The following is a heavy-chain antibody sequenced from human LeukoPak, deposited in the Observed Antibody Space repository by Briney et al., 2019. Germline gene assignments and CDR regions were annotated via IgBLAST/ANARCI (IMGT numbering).Heavy chain of an antibody. V-gene: IGHV4-4*07. J-gene: IGHJ4*02. D-gene: IGHD5-18*01. CDR1: GGSISSYY. CDR2: IYTSGST. CDR3: ARTSDTAMITK. Sequence: SETLSLTCTVSGGSISSYYWSWIRQPAGKGLEWIGRIYTSGSTTNYNPSLKSRVTMSVDTSNNQFSLRLTSVTAADTAVYFCARTSDTAMITKWGQGILVTVSS.